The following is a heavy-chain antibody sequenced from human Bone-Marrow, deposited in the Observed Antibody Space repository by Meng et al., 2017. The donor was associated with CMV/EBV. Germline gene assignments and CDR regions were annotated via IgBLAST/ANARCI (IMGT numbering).Heavy chain of an antibody. V-gene: IGHV3-53*01. D-gene: IGHD5-24*01. Sequence: CAASGFTFTSYAMNWVRQAPGKGLEWVSVIYSGGSTYYADSVKGRFTISRDNSKNTLYLQMNSLRAEDTAVYYCARVEMATIYFDYWGQGTLVTVSS. J-gene: IGHJ4*02. CDR1: GFTFTSYA. CDR3: ARVEMATIYFDY. CDR2: IYSGGST.